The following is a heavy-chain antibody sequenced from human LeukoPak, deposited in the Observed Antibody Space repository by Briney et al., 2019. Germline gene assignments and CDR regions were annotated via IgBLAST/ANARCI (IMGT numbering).Heavy chain of an antibody. CDR1: GFMFSSYS. Sequence: GGSLRLSCAASGFMFSSYSMNWVRQAPGKGLEWVSYITSSSSTIYYADSVKGRFTISRDNAKESLYLQMNSLRAEDTAVYYRARDLKWAFGYWGQGTLVTVSS. D-gene: IGHD2-8*01. J-gene: IGHJ4*02. V-gene: IGHV3-48*01. CDR3: ARDLKWAFGY. CDR2: ITSSSSTI.